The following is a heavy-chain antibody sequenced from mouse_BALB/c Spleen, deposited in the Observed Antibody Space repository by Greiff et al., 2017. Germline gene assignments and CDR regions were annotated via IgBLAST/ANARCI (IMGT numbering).Heavy chain of an antibody. CDR3: ARSYYRYDDGAWFAY. D-gene: IGHD2-14*01. Sequence: EVQLQQSGPGLVKPSQSLSLTCSVTGYSITSGYYWNWIRQFPGNKLEWMGYISYDGSNNYNPSLKNRISITRDTSKNQFFLKLNSVTTEDTATYYCARSYYRYDDGAWFAYWGQGTLVTVSA. CDR1: GYSITSGYY. V-gene: IGHV3-6*02. CDR2: ISYDGSN. J-gene: IGHJ3*01.